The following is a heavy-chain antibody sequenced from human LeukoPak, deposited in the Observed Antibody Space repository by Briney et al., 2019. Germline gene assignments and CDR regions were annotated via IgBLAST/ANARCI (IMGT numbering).Heavy chain of an antibody. D-gene: IGHD2-15*01. CDR1: GYTFTSYG. CDR3: ASVGCSGGSCYSFDY. J-gene: IGHJ4*02. CDR2: ISAYNGNT. V-gene: IGHV1-18*01. Sequence: ASVKVSCKASGYTFTSYGISWVRQAPGQGLEWMVWISAYNGNTNYTQKLQRRFTITPDTSPTTAYLELRSLRSDDTAVYYCASVGCSGGSCYSFDYWGQGTLVTVSS.